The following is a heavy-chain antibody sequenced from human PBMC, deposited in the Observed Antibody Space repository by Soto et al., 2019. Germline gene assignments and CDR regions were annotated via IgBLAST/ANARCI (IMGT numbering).Heavy chain of an antibody. V-gene: IGHV3-9*01. CDR2: ISWNGGSI. CDR3: GKDISGRGSFYYYYGLDV. Sequence: GGSLRLSCAASGFIFDDYAMHWVRQAPGQGLEWVAGISWNGGSIGYAESVKARFTISRDNAKNSLYLQMNSLRDEDTALYYCGKDISGRGSFYYYYGLDVWGQGTTVTVSS. CDR1: GFIFDDYA. D-gene: IGHD1-26*01. J-gene: IGHJ6*02.